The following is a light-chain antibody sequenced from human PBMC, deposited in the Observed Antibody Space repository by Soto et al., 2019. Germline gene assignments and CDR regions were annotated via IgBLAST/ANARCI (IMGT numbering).Light chain of an antibody. V-gene: IGKV1-5*01. CDR1: QTISSS. CDR3: HQYKSYSPYT. J-gene: IGKJ2*01. CDR2: DAS. Sequence: EIQMTQSPPTLSASIGERVIITCRASQTISSSLAWYQQKPGQAPKLLIYDASSLESGVPSRFSGSGSGTEFTLTISILQPDDFATYYCHQYKSYSPYTLGQGTKLEIK.